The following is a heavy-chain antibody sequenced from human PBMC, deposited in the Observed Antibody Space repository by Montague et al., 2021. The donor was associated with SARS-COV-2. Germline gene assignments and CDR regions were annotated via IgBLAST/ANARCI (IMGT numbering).Heavy chain of an antibody. V-gene: IGHV3-74*01. CDR3: ARETLGGYPIWLDQ. D-gene: IGHD5-12*01. Sequence: SLRLSCSASGFTFGRYWMDWVRQAPGKGLVWVSRINSDGNSTSYADSVKGRFTISRDNAKNTLYLKMNSLRAEDTAVYFCARETLGGYPIWLDQWGQGTLVTVSS. CDR1: GFTFGRYW. CDR2: INSDGNST. J-gene: IGHJ4*02.